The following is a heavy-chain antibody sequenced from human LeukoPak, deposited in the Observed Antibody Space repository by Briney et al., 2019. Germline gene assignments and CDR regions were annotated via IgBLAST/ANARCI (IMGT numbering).Heavy chain of an antibody. J-gene: IGHJ5*02. CDR3: ARGAGSSWFDP. D-gene: IGHD6-13*01. V-gene: IGHV1-2*02. Sequence: ASVKVSCKASGYTFTTKYIHWVRQAPGQGLEWMGWINPNTGGTQYAQKFQGRVTMTRDTSISTAYAELTSLRSDDTAVYYCARGAGSSWFDPWGQGTLVTVSS. CDR1: GYTFTTKY. CDR2: INPNTGGT.